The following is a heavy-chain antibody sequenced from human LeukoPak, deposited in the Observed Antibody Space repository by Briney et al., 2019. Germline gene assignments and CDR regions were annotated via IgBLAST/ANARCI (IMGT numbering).Heavy chain of an antibody. V-gene: IGHV3-7*01. CDR2: IKQDGSEK. Sequence: GGSLRLSCAASGFTFSNYWMSWVRQAPGKGLEWVANIKQDGSEKYYVDSLKGRFTILRDNAKNSLYLQMNSLRAEDTAVYYCARLGLVWFGALTAFDYWGQGTLVTVSS. CDR1: GFTFSNYW. J-gene: IGHJ4*02. CDR3: ARLGLVWFGALTAFDY. D-gene: IGHD3-10*01.